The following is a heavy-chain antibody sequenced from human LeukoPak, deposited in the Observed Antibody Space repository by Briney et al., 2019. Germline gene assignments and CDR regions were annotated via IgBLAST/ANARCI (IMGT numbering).Heavy chain of an antibody. V-gene: IGHV1-2*02. CDR3: VRRSMTTMTEFDY. J-gene: IGHJ4*02. CDR1: GYTFTGYY. Sequence: ASVKVSCKASGYTFTGYYIHWVRQAPGQGLEWMGWINPNSGDTNYAQKFQGRVTMTRDTSISTAYMELSRLRSDDTAVYYCVRRSMTTMTEFDYWGQGTLVTVSS. CDR2: INPNSGDT. D-gene: IGHD4-17*01.